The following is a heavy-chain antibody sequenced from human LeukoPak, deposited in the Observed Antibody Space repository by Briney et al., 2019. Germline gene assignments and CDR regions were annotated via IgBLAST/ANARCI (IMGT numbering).Heavy chain of an antibody. Sequence: SQTLSLTCAISGDSVSSNSAAWNWIRQSPSRGLEWLGRTYYRSKWYNDYAVSVKSRITINPDTSKNQFSLQLNSVTPEDTAVYYCARDRGSGWYRGSEFDYWGQGTLVTVSS. CDR3: ARDRGSGWYRGSEFDY. CDR1: GDSVSSNSAA. CDR2: TYYRSKWYN. J-gene: IGHJ4*02. V-gene: IGHV6-1*01. D-gene: IGHD6-19*01.